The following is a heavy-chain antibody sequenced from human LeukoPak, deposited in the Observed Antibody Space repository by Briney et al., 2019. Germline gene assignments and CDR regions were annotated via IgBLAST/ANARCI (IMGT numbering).Heavy chain of an antibody. J-gene: IGHJ5*02. CDR1: GGSISSGDYY. CDR3: ARPYYYDSRIDP. Sequence: PSQTLSLTCTVSGGSISSGDYYWSWIRQPPGKGLEWIAYMYYSGSTYYNPSLKSRVTMSADSSKNQLSLKLSSVTAADTAVYYCARPYYYDSRIDPWGQGILVTVSS. V-gene: IGHV4-30-4*01. CDR2: MYYSGST. D-gene: IGHD3-22*01.